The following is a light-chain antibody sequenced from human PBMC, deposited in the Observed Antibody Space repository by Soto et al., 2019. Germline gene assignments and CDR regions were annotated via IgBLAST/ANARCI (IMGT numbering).Light chain of an antibody. CDR3: YSYAGRNIWV. J-gene: IGLJ3*02. Sequence: QSALAQPPSASGSPGQSVTISCTGSGSDIGAYNFVSWYQQHPGKAPTLMIFGVTERPSGVPDRFSGSKSGNTASLTVSGLQADDEAVYYCYSYAGRNIWVFGGGTKLT. CDR2: GVT. V-gene: IGLV2-8*01. CDR1: GSDIGAYNF.